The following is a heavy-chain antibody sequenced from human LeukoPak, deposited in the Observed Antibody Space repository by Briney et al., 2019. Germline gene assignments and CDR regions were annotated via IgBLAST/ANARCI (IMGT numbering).Heavy chain of an antibody. J-gene: IGHJ4*02. CDR3: ARAQPPAD. D-gene: IGHD6-13*01. V-gene: IGHV3-64*01. CDR2: IRSDGAGT. CDR1: GFTFSIYA. Sequence: GGSLRLSCAASGFTFSIYAMHWVRQAPGKGLEYVSGIRSDGAGTYYANSVKGRFTISRDNSKNTVYLQMDSPRAEDMGAYYCARAQPPADWGQGTLVSVSS.